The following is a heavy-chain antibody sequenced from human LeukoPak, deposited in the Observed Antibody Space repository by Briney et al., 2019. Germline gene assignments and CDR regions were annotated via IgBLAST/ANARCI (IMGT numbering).Heavy chain of an antibody. CDR2: IYYSGST. Sequence: SETLSLTCTVSGGSISSSSYYWGWIRQPPGKGLEWIGYIYYSGSTNYNPSLKSRVTISVDTSKNQFSLKLSSVTAADTAVYYCARSLNVGFLEWSYYMDVWGKGTTVTVSS. CDR3: ARSLNVGFLEWSYYMDV. CDR1: GGSISSSSYY. D-gene: IGHD3-3*01. J-gene: IGHJ6*03. V-gene: IGHV4-61*05.